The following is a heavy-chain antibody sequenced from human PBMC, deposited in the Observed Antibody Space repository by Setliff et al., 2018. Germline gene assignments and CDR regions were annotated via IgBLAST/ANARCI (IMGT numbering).Heavy chain of an antibody. V-gene: IGHV3-30*18. D-gene: IGHD4-17*01. Sequence: GGSLRLSCAASGFTFSSYSMNWVRQAPGKGLEWISADGANEYYADSVKGRFTISRDDSKNTLYLQMSSLRAEDTAIYFCAKERSTVTTPLFAFWGQGTLVTVSS. CDR3: AKERSTVTTPLFAF. J-gene: IGHJ4*02. CDR1: GFTFSSYS. CDR2: SADGANE.